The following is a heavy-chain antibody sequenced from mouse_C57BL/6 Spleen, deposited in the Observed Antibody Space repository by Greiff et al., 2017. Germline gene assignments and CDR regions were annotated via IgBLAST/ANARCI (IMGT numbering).Heavy chain of an antibody. D-gene: IGHD1-2*01. CDR1: GYTFTSYW. J-gene: IGHJ2*01. V-gene: IGHV1-55*01. CDR2: IYPGSGST. Sequence: QVQLQQPGAELVKPGASVKMSCKASGYTFTSYWITWVKQRPGQGLEWIGDIYPGSGSTNYNEKFKSKATLTVDTSSSTAYMQLSSLTSEDSAVYYCASLEPHYGPGVYFDYWGQGTTLTVSS. CDR3: ASLEPHYGPGVYFDY.